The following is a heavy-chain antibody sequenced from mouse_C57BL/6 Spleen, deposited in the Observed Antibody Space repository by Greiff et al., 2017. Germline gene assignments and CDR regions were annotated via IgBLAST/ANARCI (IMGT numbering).Heavy chain of an antibody. CDR1: GYTFTDDY. D-gene: IGHD1-1*02. V-gene: IGHV1-26*01. Sequence: EVQLQQSGPELVKPGASVKISCKASGYTFTDDYMNWGKQSHGKSLEWIGDINPNNGGTSYNQKFKCKATLTVDKSSSTAYVELRSLTSEDSAVYYCARGGSWFAYWGQGTLVTVSA. CDR3: ARGGSWFAY. J-gene: IGHJ3*01. CDR2: INPNNGGT.